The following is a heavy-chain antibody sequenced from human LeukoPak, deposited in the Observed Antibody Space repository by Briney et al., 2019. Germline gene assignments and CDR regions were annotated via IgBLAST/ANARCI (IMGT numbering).Heavy chain of an antibody. Sequence: KPSETLSLTCTVPGGSISSYYWSWIRQPPGKGLEWIGYIYYSGSTNYNPSLKSRVTISVDTSKNQFSLKLSSVTAADTAVYYCARTYYYDSSGYIGAFDIWGQGTMVTVSS. CDR1: GGSISSYY. CDR2: IYYSGST. CDR3: ARTYYYDSSGYIGAFDI. D-gene: IGHD3-22*01. V-gene: IGHV4-59*01. J-gene: IGHJ3*02.